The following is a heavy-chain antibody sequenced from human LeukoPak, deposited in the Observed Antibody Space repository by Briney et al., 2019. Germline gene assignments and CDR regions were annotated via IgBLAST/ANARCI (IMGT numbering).Heavy chain of an antibody. CDR3: ARERRIAAAVVARPFDY. CDR1: GGSISSYY. J-gene: IGHJ4*02. Sequence: SETLSLTCTVSGGSISSYYWSWIRQPAGKGLEWIGRIYTSGSTDYNPSLKSRVTMSVDTSKNQFSLKLSSVTAADTAVYYCARERRIAAAVVARPFDYWGQGALVAVSS. V-gene: IGHV4-4*07. D-gene: IGHD6-13*01. CDR2: IYTSGST.